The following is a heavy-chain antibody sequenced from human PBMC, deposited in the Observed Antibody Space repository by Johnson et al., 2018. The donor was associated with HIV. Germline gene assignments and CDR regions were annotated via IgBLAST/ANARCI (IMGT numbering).Heavy chain of an antibody. Sequence: QVQLVESGGGVVQPGGSLRLSFAASGFTFSSYGMHWVRQAPGKGLEWVAFIRYDGSNKYYADSVKGRFTISRDNSKNTLYLQMNSLRAEDTTVYYCAKIIGYSSGLEIWGQGTMVTVSS. CDR1: GFTFSSYG. V-gene: IGHV3-30*02. D-gene: IGHD6-19*01. CDR3: AKIIGYSSGLEI. J-gene: IGHJ3*02. CDR2: IRYDGSNK.